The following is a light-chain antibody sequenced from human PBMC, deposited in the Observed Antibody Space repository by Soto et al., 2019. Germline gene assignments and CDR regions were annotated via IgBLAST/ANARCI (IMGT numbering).Light chain of an antibody. J-gene: IGLJ2*01. CDR2: ENN. CDR3: GTWDSSLSSVV. V-gene: IGLV1-51*02. Sequence: QSALTQPPSVSAAPGQRVTISCSGSSFNIGNNYVSWYQQLPGTAPKLLIYENNKRPSGIPDRSSGSKSGTSATLGITGLQTGDEADYYCGTWDSSLSSVVFGGGTKVTVL. CDR1: SFNIGNNY.